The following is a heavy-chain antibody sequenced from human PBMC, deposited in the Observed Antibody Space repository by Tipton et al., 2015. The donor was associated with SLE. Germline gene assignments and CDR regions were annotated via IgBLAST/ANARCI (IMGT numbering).Heavy chain of an antibody. CDR1: GGSISSYY. Sequence: TLSLTCTVPGGSISSYYWSWIRQPPGKGLEWIGYIYYSGSTNYNPSLKSRVTISVDTSKNQFSLKLSSVTAADTAVYYCARVDYGDYGGGAFDIWGQGTMVTVSS. CDR3: ARVDYGDYGGGAFDI. D-gene: IGHD4-17*01. J-gene: IGHJ3*02. CDR2: IYYSGST. V-gene: IGHV4-59*01.